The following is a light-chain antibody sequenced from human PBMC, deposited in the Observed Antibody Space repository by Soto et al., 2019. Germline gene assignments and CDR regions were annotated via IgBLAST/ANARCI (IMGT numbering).Light chain of an antibody. V-gene: IGKV3-15*01. CDR3: QQYNNWPRT. CDR2: DAS. J-gene: IGKJ2*01. CDR1: QSVSTN. Sequence: ETVMTQSAAALSVSVGERVTLSCRASQSVSTNLAWYQQRPGQAPRLLIHDASTRATGVPDRISGSGFGTHFTLTISSLQSEDFAVYFCQQYNNWPRTFGQGTKLEIK.